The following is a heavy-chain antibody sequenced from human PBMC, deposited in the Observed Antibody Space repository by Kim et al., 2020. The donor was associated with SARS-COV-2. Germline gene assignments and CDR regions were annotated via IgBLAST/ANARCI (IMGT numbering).Heavy chain of an antibody. D-gene: IGHD3-22*01. CDR3: ARYYYDSSTGYYYVHYFDY. Sequence: ASVKVSCKASGYTFTSYTLNLVRQAPGQGLEWMGWINTNTGNPTYAQGFTGRFVFSLDTSVSTAYLQISGLKAEDTAVYYCARYYYDSSTGYYYVHYFDYWGQGTLVTVSS. J-gene: IGHJ4*02. CDR2: INTNTGNP. V-gene: IGHV7-4-1*02. CDR1: GYTFTSYT.